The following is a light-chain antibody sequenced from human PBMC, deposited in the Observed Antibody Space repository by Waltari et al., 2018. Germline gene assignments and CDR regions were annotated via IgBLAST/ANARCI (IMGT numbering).Light chain of an antibody. CDR3: QQYVSPPVT. CDR2: GAY. Sequence: EIVLAQSPATLSLSPGERATLSCRASQTVRSNYFSWLQQKPDYATSLLFYGAYSSTTSTPNSSSGRASGTDSIITSSMLEPDYLVVFYCQQYVSPPVTFGHGTTVDI. J-gene: IGKJ1*01. V-gene: IGKV3-20*01. CDR1: QTVRSNY.